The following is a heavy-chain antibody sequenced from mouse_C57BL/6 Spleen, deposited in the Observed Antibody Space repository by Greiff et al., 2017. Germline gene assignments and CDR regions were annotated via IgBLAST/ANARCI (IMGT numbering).Heavy chain of an antibody. CDR1: GYTFTDYE. CDR2: IDPETGGT. J-gene: IGHJ2*01. D-gene: IGHD2-4*01. CDR3: TRVSVWSDYDGDY. Sequence: QVQLQQSGAELVRPGASVTLSCKASGYTFTDYEMHWVKQTPVHGLEWIGAIDPETGGTAYNQKFKGKAILTADKSSSTAYMELRSLTSEDSAVYYCTRVSVWSDYDGDYWGQGTTLTVSS. V-gene: IGHV1-15*01.